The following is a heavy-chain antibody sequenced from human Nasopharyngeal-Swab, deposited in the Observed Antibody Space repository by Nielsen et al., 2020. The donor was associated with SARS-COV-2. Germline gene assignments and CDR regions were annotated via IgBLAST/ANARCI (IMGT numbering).Heavy chain of an antibody. CDR1: GGSISSGDYY. CDR3: ARAIGRFTMIVVAIDAFDI. D-gene: IGHD3-22*01. J-gene: IGHJ3*02. CDR2: IYYSGST. V-gene: IGHV4-30-4*01. Sequence: SETLSPTCTVSGGSISSGDYYWSWIRQPPGKGLEWIGYIYYSGSTYYNPSLKSRVTISVDTSKNQFSLKLSSVTAADTAVYYCARAIGRFTMIVVAIDAFDIWGQGTMVTVSS.